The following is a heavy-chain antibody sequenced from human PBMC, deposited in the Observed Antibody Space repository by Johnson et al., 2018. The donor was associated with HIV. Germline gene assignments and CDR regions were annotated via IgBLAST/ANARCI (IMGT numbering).Heavy chain of an antibody. CDR2: ISSSGSTI. CDR3: TRGSFTDDAFDV. Sequence: QVQLVESGGGLVQPGGSLRLSCAASGFTFTDYYMNWMRQAPGKGLEWVSHISSSGSTIYYADSVKGRFTISRDNAKKSLYLQMNSLRVEDTAVYYCTRGSFTDDAFDVWGLGTMVTVSS. J-gene: IGHJ3*01. CDR1: GFTFTDYY. V-gene: IGHV3-11*04. D-gene: IGHD1-26*01.